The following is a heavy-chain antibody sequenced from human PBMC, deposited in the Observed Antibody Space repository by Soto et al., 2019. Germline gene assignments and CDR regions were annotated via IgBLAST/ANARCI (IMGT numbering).Heavy chain of an antibody. CDR2: IKQDGSEK. CDR1: GFTFSSYW. CDR3: AGEAYYYGSGPFDH. V-gene: IGHV3-7*05. Sequence: GGSLRLSCAASGFTFSSYWMSWVRQAPGKGLEWVANIKQDGSEKYYVDSVKGRFTISRDNAKNSLYLQVNSLRAEDTAVYYCAGEAYYYGSGPFDHWGQGTLVTVSS. D-gene: IGHD3-10*01. J-gene: IGHJ4*02.